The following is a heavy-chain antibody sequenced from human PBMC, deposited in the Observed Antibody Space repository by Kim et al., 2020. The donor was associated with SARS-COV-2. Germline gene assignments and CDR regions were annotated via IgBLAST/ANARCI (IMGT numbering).Heavy chain of an antibody. Sequence: SQTLSLTCAISGDSVSSNSAAWNWIRQSPSRGLEWLGRTYYRSKWYNDYAVSVKSRITINPDTSKNQFSLQLNSVTPEDTAVYYCARDFQVTVVPASGGVDVWGQGTTVTVSS. CDR1: GDSVSSNSAA. J-gene: IGHJ6*02. CDR2: TYYRSKWYN. CDR3: ARDFQVTVVPASGGVDV. D-gene: IGHD2-2*01. V-gene: IGHV6-1*01.